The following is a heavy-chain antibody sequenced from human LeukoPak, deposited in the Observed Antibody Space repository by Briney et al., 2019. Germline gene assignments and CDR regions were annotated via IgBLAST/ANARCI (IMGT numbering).Heavy chain of an antibody. Sequence: GGSLRLSCAASGFTFSSYAMSWVRQAPGKGLEWVSAISGSGGSTYHADSVKGRFTISRDNSKNTLYLQMNSLRAEVTAVYYCARDSYDSSDFYFDYWGQGTLVTVSS. CDR3: ARDSYDSSDFYFDY. D-gene: IGHD3-22*01. J-gene: IGHJ4*02. V-gene: IGHV3-23*01. CDR2: ISGSGGST. CDR1: GFTFSSYA.